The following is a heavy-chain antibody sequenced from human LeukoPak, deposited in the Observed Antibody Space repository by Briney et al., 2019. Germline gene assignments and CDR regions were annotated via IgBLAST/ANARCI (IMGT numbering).Heavy chain of an antibody. Sequence: GASVKVSCKASGYTFTGYYMHWVRQAPGHGLERMGWINPNSGSTNYTQKFQGRVAMTRDTSISTAYMELSRLRSDDTAVYYCARDWETIFGVVDKDWGQGTLATVSS. CDR2: INPNSGST. CDR3: ARDWETIFGVVDKD. D-gene: IGHD3-3*01. J-gene: IGHJ4*02. CDR1: GYTFTGYY. V-gene: IGHV1-2*02.